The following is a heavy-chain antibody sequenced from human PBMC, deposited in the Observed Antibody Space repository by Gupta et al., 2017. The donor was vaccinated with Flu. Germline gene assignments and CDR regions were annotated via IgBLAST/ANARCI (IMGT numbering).Heavy chain of an antibody. CDR2: INHSGST. V-gene: IGHV4-34*01. Sequence: QVQLQQWGAGLLKPSETLSLTCAVYGGSFSGYYWSWIRQPPGKGLEWIGEINHSGSTNYNPSLKSRVTISVDTSKNQFSLKLSSVTAADTAVYYCARDQGYCSSTSCYKGVGLWGQGTLVTVSS. CDR1: GGSFSGYY. J-gene: IGHJ4*02. D-gene: IGHD2-2*02. CDR3: ARDQGYCSSTSCYKGVGL.